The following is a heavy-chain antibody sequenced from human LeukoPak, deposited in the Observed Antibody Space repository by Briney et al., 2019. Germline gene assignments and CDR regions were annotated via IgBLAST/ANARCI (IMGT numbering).Heavy chain of an antibody. CDR1: GGSFSGYY. Sequence: SETLSLTYAVYGGSFSGYYWSWIRQPPGKGLEWIGEINHSGSTNYNPSLKSRVTISVDTSKNQFSLKLSSVTAADTAVYYCARGDVEGYFDYWGQGTLVTVSS. CDR2: INHSGST. CDR3: ARGDVEGYFDY. J-gene: IGHJ4*02. V-gene: IGHV4-34*01.